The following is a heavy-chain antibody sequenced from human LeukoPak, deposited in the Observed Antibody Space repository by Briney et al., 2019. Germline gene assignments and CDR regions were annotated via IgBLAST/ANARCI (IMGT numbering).Heavy chain of an antibody. CDR1: GGSISSYY. CDR3: ARGVTYYDFWSGYNRIHWFDP. CDR2: IYTSGST. J-gene: IGHJ5*02. V-gene: IGHV4-4*07. Sequence: PSETLSLNCTVSGGSISSYYWSWIRQPAGKGLEWIGRIYTSGSTNYNPSLKSRVTMSVDTSKNQFSLKLSSVTAADTAVYYCARGVTYYDFWSGYNRIHWFDPWGQGTLVTVSS. D-gene: IGHD3-3*01.